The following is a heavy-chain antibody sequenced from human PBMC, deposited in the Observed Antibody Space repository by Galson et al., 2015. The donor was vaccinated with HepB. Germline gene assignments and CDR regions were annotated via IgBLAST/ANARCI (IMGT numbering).Heavy chain of an antibody. Sequence: SVKVSCKASGYTFTDSYIHWVRQAPGQGLEWMGRINPKSGGTNYVQKFQGRVTMTRETSISTAYMELSRLRSDDTAVFYCARDSNWYDSSGYRFDYWGQGTLVHVSS. CDR1: GYTFTDSY. J-gene: IGHJ4*02. D-gene: IGHD3-22*01. V-gene: IGHV1-2*06. CDR2: INPKSGGT. CDR3: ARDSNWYDSSGYRFDY.